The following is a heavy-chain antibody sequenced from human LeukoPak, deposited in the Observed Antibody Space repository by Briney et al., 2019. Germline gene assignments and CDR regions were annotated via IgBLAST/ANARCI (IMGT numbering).Heavy chain of an antibody. CDR1: GFTFSSYS. D-gene: IGHD5-18*01. CDR3: ARRLVVDTDESFDY. Sequence: GGSLTLSCAASGFTFSSYSMNWVRQAPGKGLEWVSSISSSSSYIYYADSVKGRFTISRDNAKNSLYLQMNSLRAEDTAVYYCARRLVVDTDESFDYWGQGTLVTVSS. V-gene: IGHV3-21*01. J-gene: IGHJ4*02. CDR2: ISSSSSYI.